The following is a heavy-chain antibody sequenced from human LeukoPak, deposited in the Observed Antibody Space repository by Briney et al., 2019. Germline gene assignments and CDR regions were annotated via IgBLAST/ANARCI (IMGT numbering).Heavy chain of an antibody. CDR2: IYYSGST. V-gene: IGHV4-31*03. Sequence: SQTLSLTCTVSGGSISSGGYYWSWIRQHPGKGLEWIGYIYYSGSTYYNPSLKSRVTMSVDTSKNQFSLKLSSVTAADTAVYYCARERIMITFGGVIVTPSYFDYWGQGTLVTVSS. CDR1: GGSISSGGYY. D-gene: IGHD3-16*02. J-gene: IGHJ4*02. CDR3: ARERIMITFGGVIVTPSYFDY.